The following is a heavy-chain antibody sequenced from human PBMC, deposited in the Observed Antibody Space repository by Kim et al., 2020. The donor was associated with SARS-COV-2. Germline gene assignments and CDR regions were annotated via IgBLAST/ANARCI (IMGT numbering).Heavy chain of an antibody. CDR3: ARSRRQWLIYFDY. CDR1: GFTLTSYG. V-gene: IGHV1-18*01. CDR2: ISGHNGVT. J-gene: IGHJ4*02. Sequence: ASVKVSCKTSGFTLTSYGLNWMRQAPGQGFEWLGGISGHNGVTNYAEKFQDRVSVTADTSTSTVYMDLRSLTSDDTAVYYCARSRRQWLIYFDYLGLGTL. D-gene: IGHD6-19*01.